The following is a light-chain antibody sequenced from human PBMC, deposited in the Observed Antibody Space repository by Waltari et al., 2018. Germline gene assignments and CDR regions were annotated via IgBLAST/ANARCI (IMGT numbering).Light chain of an antibody. J-gene: IGKJ4*01. Sequence: IQLTQSPSSLSASAGDRVTITCRASQGISSYLAWYQQKPGKAPNLLIYAASTLQSGVPSRFSGSGSGTDFTLTISSLQPEDFATYYCQQLNNYPPLTFGGGTKVEIK. CDR3: QQLNNYPPLT. CDR1: QGISSY. V-gene: IGKV1-9*01. CDR2: AAS.